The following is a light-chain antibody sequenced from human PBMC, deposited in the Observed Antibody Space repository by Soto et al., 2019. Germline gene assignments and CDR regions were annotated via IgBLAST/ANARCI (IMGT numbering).Light chain of an antibody. Sequence: DIQMTQPPATLSASVGDRVTITCRASRRVRSWLALYQQRPGTAPKLLIFDASRLESGVPSRFSGSASGTEFTLTISSLQPDDFATYYCQQYDNYPLTFGGGTKVDIK. CDR3: QQYDNYPLT. V-gene: IGKV1-5*01. CDR1: RRVRSW. CDR2: DAS. J-gene: IGKJ4*01.